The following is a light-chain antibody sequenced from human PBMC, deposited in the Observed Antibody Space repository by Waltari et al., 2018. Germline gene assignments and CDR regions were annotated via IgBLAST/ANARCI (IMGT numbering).Light chain of an antibody. CDR3: QQASSFPIT. J-gene: IGKJ3*01. V-gene: IGKV1D-12*01. Sequence: DIQLTQSSSSVSASVGDIVTNTCRASQDINNWLAWYTQKPGKAPKLLIYGASNLQSGVPSRFSGSGSGTDFTLTISSLQPEDFATYYCQQASSFPITFGPGTKVDIK. CDR1: QDINNW. CDR2: GAS.